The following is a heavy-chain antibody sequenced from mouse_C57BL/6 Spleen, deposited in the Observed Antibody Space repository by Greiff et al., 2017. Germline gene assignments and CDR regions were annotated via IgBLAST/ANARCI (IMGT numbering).Heavy chain of an antibody. V-gene: IGHV2-6-1*01. Sequence: VKLMESGPGLVAPSPSLSISCTVSGFSLTSYGVHWVRQPPGKGLEWLVVIWSDGSTTYNSALKSRLSNSKDNTKSQVFLKMNSLQTDDTAMYYRAKHDYDYAIDYWGQGTSVTVSS. CDR2: IWSDGST. D-gene: IGHD2-4*01. CDR3: AKHDYDYAIDY. CDR1: GFSLTSYG. J-gene: IGHJ4*01.